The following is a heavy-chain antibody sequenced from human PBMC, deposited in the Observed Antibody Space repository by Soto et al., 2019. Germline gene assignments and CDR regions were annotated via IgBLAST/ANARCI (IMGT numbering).Heavy chain of an antibody. CDR3: AKVSEGSMVTFGGDIAY. V-gene: IGHV3-30*18. J-gene: IGHJ4*02. CDR2: ISFDGKIQ. Sequence: QVQLVESGGGVVQPGRSLRLSCAASGFTFSTYGMHWVRQAPGKGLEWVAVISFDGKIQYYADSVKGRFTISRDNSKNTLYLQLDTLRAKDMAVYDWAKVSEGSMVTFGGDIAYWGQGTLVTVSS. CDR1: GFTFSTYG. D-gene: IGHD3-16*02.